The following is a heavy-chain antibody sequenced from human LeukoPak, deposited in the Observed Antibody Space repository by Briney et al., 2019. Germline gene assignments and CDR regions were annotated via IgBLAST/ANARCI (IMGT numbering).Heavy chain of an antibody. V-gene: IGHV3-23*01. Sequence: GGSLRLSCAASGFTFSSYAMSWVRQAPGKGLEWVSANSGSGGSTYYEDSVKGRFTISRDNSKNTLYLLMNSLRAEDTAVYYCAKAPPSSWYSPSFDYWGQGTLVTVSS. J-gene: IGHJ4*02. CDR3: AKAPPSSWYSPSFDY. CDR1: GFTFSSYA. CDR2: NSGSGGST. D-gene: IGHD6-13*01.